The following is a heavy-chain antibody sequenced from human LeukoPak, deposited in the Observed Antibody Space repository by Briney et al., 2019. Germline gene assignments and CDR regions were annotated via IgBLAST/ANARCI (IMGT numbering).Heavy chain of an antibody. CDR3: ARDPMYYYGSGSYYDDY. D-gene: IGHD3-10*01. J-gene: IGHJ4*02. V-gene: IGHV3-7*01. CDR2: IKQDGSEK. Sequence: SGGSLRLSCAASGFTFSSYWMSWVRQAPGEGLEWVANIKQDGSEKYYVDSVKGRFTISRDNAKNSLYLQMNSLRAEDTAVYYCARDPMYYYGSGSYYDDYWGQGTLVTVSS. CDR1: GFTFSSYW.